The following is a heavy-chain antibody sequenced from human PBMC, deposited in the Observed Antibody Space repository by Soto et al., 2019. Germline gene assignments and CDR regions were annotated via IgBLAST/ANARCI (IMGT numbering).Heavy chain of an antibody. CDR2: INPSGGST. CDR3: ARDRVRIAVASYYYYGMDV. D-gene: IGHD6-19*01. J-gene: IGHJ6*02. CDR1: GYTFTSYY. V-gene: IGHV1-46*01. Sequence: ASVKVSCKASGYTFTSYYMHWVRQAPGQGLEWMGIINPSGGSTSYAQKFQGRVTMTRDTSTSTVYMELSSLRSEDTAVYYCARDRVRIAVASYYYYGMDVWGQGTTVTVSS.